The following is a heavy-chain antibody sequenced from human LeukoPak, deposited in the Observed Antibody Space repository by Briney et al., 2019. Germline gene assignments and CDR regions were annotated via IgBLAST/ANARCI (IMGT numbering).Heavy chain of an antibody. Sequence: GGSLRLSCAASGFTFSSYEMNWVRQAPGKGLEWVSYISSSGSTIYYADSVKGRFTISRDNAKNSLYLQMNSLRAEDTAVYYCAELDITMIGGVWGKGTTVTISS. CDR3: AELDITMIGGV. V-gene: IGHV3-48*03. D-gene: IGHD3-10*02. CDR1: GFTFSSYE. CDR2: ISSSGSTI. J-gene: IGHJ6*04.